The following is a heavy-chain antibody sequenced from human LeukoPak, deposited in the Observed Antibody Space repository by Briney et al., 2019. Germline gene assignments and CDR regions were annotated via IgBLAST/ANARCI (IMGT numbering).Heavy chain of an antibody. CDR1: GGSFSGYY. Sequence: PPETLSLTCAVYGGSFSGYYWSWIRQPPGKGLEWIGEINHSGSTNYNPSLKSRVTISVDTSKNQFSLKLSSVTAADTAVYYCARGLYSYGYDLRYWGQGTLVTVSS. V-gene: IGHV4-34*01. D-gene: IGHD5-18*01. CDR3: ARGLYSYGYDLRY. J-gene: IGHJ4*02. CDR2: INHSGST.